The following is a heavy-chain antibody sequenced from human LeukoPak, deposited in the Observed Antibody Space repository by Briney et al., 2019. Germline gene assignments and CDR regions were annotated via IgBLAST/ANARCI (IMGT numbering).Heavy chain of an antibody. Sequence: PSETLSLTCTVSGGSISSSSYYWGWIRQPPGKGLEWIGSIYYSGSTYYNPSLKSRVTISVDTSKYQFSLKLSSVTAADTAVYYCARLGTTVTIRWFDPWGQGTLVTVSS. CDR1: GGSISSSSYY. CDR3: ARLGTTVTIRWFDP. V-gene: IGHV4-39*01. D-gene: IGHD4-17*01. J-gene: IGHJ5*02. CDR2: IYYSGST.